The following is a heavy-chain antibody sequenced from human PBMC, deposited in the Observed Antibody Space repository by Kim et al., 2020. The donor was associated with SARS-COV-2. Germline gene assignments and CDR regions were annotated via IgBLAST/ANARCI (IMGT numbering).Heavy chain of an antibody. CDR3: ARSLMGATRDYYGMDV. V-gene: IGHV1-46*01. J-gene: IGHJ6*02. Sequence: KLQGRVTMTRDTSTSTVYMELSSLRSEDTAVYYCARSLMGATRDYYGMDVWGQGTTVTVSS. D-gene: IGHD1-26*01.